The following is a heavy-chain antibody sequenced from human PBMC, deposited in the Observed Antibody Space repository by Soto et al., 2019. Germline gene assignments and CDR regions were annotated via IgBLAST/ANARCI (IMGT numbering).Heavy chain of an antibody. V-gene: IGHV4-31*03. D-gene: IGHD3-10*01. CDR3: ARGGGNYYGSGSFYPLDH. J-gene: IGHJ4*02. Sequence: QVHLQESGPGLVKPSQTLSLTCTVSGGSISSGGYYWSWIRQHPGKGLEWIGYMYYSGSTYYNPXXMRRVTSSVDXXKXPXXLKLSSVTAADTAVYYCARGGGNYYGSGSFYPLDHWGQGTLVTVSS. CDR1: GGSISSGGYY. CDR2: MYYSGST.